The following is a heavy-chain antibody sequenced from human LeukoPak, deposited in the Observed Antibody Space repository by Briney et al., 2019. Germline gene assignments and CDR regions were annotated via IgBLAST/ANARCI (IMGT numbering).Heavy chain of an antibody. Sequence: GGSLRLSCAASGFTFSSYGMHWVRQAPGKGLEWEAFIRYDGSNKYYADSVKGRFTISRDNSKNTLYLQMNSLRAEDTAVYYCAKGNYYGSGSYYKSPAEYFQHWGQGTLVTVSS. CDR1: GFTFSSYG. V-gene: IGHV3-30*02. CDR2: IRYDGSNK. J-gene: IGHJ1*01. CDR3: AKGNYYGSGSYYKSPAEYFQH. D-gene: IGHD3-10*01.